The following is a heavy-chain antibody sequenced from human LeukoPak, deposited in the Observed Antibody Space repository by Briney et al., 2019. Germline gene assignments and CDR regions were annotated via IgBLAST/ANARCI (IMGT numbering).Heavy chain of an antibody. J-gene: IGHJ6*03. Sequence: SETLSLTCTVSGGSISSYYWSWIRQPPGKGLEWIGYTSYSGSTNYNPSLKSRVSISVDTSKKHFSLKLRSVTAADTAVYYCARGSSSRYFYYMDVWGKGTTVTVSS. CDR1: GGSISSYY. D-gene: IGHD2-2*01. CDR2: TSYSGST. V-gene: IGHV4-59*01. CDR3: ARGSSSRYFYYMDV.